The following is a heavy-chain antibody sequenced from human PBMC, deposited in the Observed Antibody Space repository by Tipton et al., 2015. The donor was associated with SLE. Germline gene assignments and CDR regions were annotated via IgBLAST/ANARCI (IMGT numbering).Heavy chain of an antibody. CDR3: ARHLSVVNWFDP. Sequence: TLSLTCTVSGGSISSYYWSWIRQPPGKGLEWIGYIYYSGSTNYNPSLKSRVTISVDTSKNQSSLKLSSVTAADTAVYYCARHLSVVNWFDPWGQGTLVTVSS. V-gene: IGHV4-59*07. J-gene: IGHJ5*02. CDR2: IYYSGST. CDR1: GGSISSYY. D-gene: IGHD2-15*01.